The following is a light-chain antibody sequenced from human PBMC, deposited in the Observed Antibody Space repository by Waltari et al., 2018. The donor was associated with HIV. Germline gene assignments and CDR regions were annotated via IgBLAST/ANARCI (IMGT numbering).Light chain of an antibody. CDR2: DVN. Sequence: HSALSQPASVSASPGQSVAISCSGSASDIGRYNYVSWYQKHPDKPPRLILFDVNNRPSGISDRFSGSKSGTTASLTISTVETDDEADYYCASYTVNSTGVFGSGTKLTVL. CDR3: ASYTVNSTGV. CDR1: ASDIGRYNY. V-gene: IGLV2-14*03. J-gene: IGLJ1*01.